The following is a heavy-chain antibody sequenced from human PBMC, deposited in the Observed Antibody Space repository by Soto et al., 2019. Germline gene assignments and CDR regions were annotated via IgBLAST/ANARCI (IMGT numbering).Heavy chain of an antibody. J-gene: IGHJ5*02. CDR2: INHSGST. CDR1: GGSFSGYY. Sequence: QVQLQQWGAGLLKPSETLSLTCAVYGGSFSGYYWSWIRQPPGKGLEWIGEINHSGSTNYNPSLTSRVTISVDTSKNQFSLKLSSVTAADTAVYYCARKPSDRYCSSTSCHKNWFDPWGQGTLVTVSS. V-gene: IGHV4-34*01. CDR3: ARKPSDRYCSSTSCHKNWFDP. D-gene: IGHD2-2*02.